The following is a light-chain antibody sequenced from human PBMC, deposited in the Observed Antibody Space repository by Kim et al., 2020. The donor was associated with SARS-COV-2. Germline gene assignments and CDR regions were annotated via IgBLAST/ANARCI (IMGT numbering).Light chain of an antibody. CDR2: RNN. V-gene: IGLV1-47*01. CDR1: SSNIGSNY. CDR3: AAWDDSLSAVV. J-gene: IGLJ2*01. Sequence: PVLTQPPSASGTPGQRVTISCSGSSSNIGSNYVYWYQQLPGTAPKLLIYRNNQRPSGVPDRFSGSKSGTSASLAISGLRSEDEADYYCAAWDDSLSAVVFGGGTQLTVL.